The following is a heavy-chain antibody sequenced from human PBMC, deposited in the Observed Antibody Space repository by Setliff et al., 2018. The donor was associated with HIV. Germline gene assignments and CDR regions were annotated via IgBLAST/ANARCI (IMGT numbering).Heavy chain of an antibody. J-gene: IGHJ3*02. CDR1: GGTFSSYA. Sequence: SVKVSCKASGGTFSSYAINWVRQAPGQGLQWMGGIIPMFGTLNFAQKFQGRVTISTDDSTRTAYMELNSLRSEDTAVYYCARGHSHGYGYSGSYGPFDIWGQGTMVTVSS. V-gene: IGHV1-69*05. CDR3: ARGHSHGYGYSGSYGPFDI. CDR2: IIPMFGTL. D-gene: IGHD1-26*01.